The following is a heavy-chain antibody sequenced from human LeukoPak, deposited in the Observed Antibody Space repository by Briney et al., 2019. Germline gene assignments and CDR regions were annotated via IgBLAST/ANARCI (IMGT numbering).Heavy chain of an antibody. CDR1: GGSISSSSYY. D-gene: IGHD2-15*01. CDR3: ARWYCSGGTCFPLDD. V-gene: IGHV4-61*03. CDR2: IFSSGSS. Sequence: SETLSLTCTVSGGSISSSSYYWSWMRQPPGKGLNWIGYIFSSGSSAYHPPLRSRVTPSIDPSKNHFSLKLSSVPAADTAVYYCARWYCSGGTCFPLDDWGQGTLVTVSS. J-gene: IGHJ4*02.